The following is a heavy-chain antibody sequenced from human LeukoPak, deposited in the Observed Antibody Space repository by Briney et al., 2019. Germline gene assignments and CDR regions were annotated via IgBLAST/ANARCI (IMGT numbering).Heavy chain of an antibody. CDR3: ARGGAFIVGYYFDY. V-gene: IGHV4-39*01. J-gene: IGHJ4*02. CDR2: IYYTGST. CDR1: GGSISSSSYY. Sequence: SETLSLTCTVSGGSISSSSYYWGWIRQPPGKRLEWIGTIYYTGSTSYNPSLKSRITMSVDTSKNQFSLNLNSVTATDTAVYYCARGGAFIVGYYFDYWGQGTLVTVSS. D-gene: IGHD3-16*02.